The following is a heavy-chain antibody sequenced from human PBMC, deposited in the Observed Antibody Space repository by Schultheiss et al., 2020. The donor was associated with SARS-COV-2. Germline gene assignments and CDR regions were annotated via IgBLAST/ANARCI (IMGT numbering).Heavy chain of an antibody. Sequence: GGSLRLSCAASGFTFSSYSMNWVRQAPGKGLEWVANIKQDGSEKYYVDSVKGRFTISRDNAKNSLYLQMNSLRAEDTAVYYCARGRVYYYDSSGYALDYWGQGTLVTVSS. J-gene: IGHJ4*02. CDR1: GFTFSSYS. CDR3: ARGRVYYYDSSGYALDY. V-gene: IGHV3-7*03. D-gene: IGHD3-22*01. CDR2: IKQDGSEK.